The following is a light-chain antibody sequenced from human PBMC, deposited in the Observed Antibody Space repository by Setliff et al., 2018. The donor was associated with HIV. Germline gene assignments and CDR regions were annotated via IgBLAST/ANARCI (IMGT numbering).Light chain of an antibody. CDR2: AAS. Sequence: EIVMTQSPATLSVSPGERATLSCRASQSVSSNLAWYQQKPGQAPRLLIYAASTRATGIPGRFSGSGSGTQFTLTISSLQSEDLAVYYCQQYNNWPRTFGQGTRWIS. CDR1: QSVSSN. CDR3: QQYNNWPRT. V-gene: IGKV3-15*01. J-gene: IGKJ1*01.